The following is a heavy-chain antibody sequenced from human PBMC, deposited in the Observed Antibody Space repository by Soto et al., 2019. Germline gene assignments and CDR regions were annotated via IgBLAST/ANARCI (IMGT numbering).Heavy chain of an antibody. J-gene: IGHJ4*02. CDR3: AGPLAARFNY. CDR1: GFTLSSYW. V-gene: IGHV3-74*01. Sequence: SLRLSCAASGFTLSSYWVHWVRQAPGKGLVWVSRIKNDGNTTNYADSVRGRFTISRDSTKNTVFLQMNNLRADDTAVYYCAGPLAARFNYWGQGSLVTVSS. CDR2: IKNDGNTT. D-gene: IGHD6-25*01.